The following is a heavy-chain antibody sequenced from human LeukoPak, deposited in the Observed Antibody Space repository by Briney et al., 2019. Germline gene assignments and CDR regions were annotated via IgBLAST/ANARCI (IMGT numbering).Heavy chain of an antibody. J-gene: IGHJ4*02. Sequence: GESLKISCKASGYTFTSYWIGWVRQMPGKGLEWMGIIYPGDSDTRYSPSFQGQVSISVDKSISTAYLQWSSLKASDTAMYYRARRGSGWYVDYWGQGTLVTVSS. V-gene: IGHV5-51*01. CDR2: IYPGDSDT. CDR3: ARRGSGWYVDY. D-gene: IGHD6-19*01. CDR1: GYTFTSYW.